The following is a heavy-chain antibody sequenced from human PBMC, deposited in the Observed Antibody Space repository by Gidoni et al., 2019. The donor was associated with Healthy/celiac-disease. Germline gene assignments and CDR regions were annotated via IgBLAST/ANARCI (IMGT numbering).Heavy chain of an antibody. V-gene: IGHV3-30*18. J-gene: IGHJ4*02. Sequence: QVQLVESGGGVVQPGRSLRLSCAASGFTFSSYGTLWVRQAPGKGLEWVAVISYDGSKKYYADSVKGRFTISRDNSKNTLYLQMNSLRAEDTAVYYCAKGIYCSGGSCYHLAQWYYFDYWGQGTLVTVSS. CDR1: GFTFSSYG. CDR3: AKGIYCSGGSCYHLAQWYYFDY. D-gene: IGHD2-15*01. CDR2: ISYDGSKK.